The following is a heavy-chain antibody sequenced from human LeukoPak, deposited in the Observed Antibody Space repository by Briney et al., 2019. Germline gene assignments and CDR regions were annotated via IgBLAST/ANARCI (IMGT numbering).Heavy chain of an antibody. CDR2: INPNSGGT. Sequence: ASVKVSCKASGYTFTDYYIHWVRQAPGQGLEWMGRINPNSGGTNYAQKFQGRVTMTRDTSIITAYMELSRLRSDDTAVYYCARNYGSGADAFDIWGQGTMVTVSS. D-gene: IGHD3-10*01. CDR3: ARNYGSGADAFDI. CDR1: GYTFTDYY. V-gene: IGHV1-2*06. J-gene: IGHJ3*02.